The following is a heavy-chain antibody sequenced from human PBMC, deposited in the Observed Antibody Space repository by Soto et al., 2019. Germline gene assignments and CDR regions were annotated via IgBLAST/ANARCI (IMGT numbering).Heavy chain of an antibody. Sequence: GGSLRLSCAASGFTFSSFAMHWVRQAPGKGLEWVAIVSYDGGTKYYADSAKGRFSVSRDNAANTVFLQMNSLRVDDTAVYYCAANTAMLDWGQGTLVTVSS. J-gene: IGHJ4*02. CDR3: AANTAMLD. D-gene: IGHD2-8*01. V-gene: IGHV3-33*02. CDR2: VSYDGGTK. CDR1: GFTFSSFA.